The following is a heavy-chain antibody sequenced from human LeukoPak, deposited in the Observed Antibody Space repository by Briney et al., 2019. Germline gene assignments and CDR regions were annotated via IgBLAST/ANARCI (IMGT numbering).Heavy chain of an antibody. J-gene: IGHJ4*02. CDR3: TRYLPSPFDYFDS. V-gene: IGHV1-2*02. Sequence: ASVKVSCKTSGYIFTDYYIHWIRHGPGRGLEWMGWIGAKNGDTNYEQKFQGRVTMTRDTSISTVYMDLGSLISDDTATYYCTRYLPSPFDYFDSWGQGTLVTVSS. CDR1: GYIFTDYY. CDR2: IGAKNGDT. D-gene: IGHD3-9*01.